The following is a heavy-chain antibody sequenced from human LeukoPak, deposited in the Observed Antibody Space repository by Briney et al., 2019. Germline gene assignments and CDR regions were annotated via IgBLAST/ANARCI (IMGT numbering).Heavy chain of an antibody. CDR3: ARSIASACPDFDY. CDR2: INPNSGGT. D-gene: IGHD6-13*01. V-gene: IGHV1-2*06. Sequence: GASVKVSCKASGYTFTGYYMHWVRQAPGQGLEWMGRINPNSGGTNYAQKFQGGVTMTRDTSISTAYVELSRLRSADTAVYYCARSIASACPDFDYWGQGTLVTVSS. CDR1: GYTFTGYY. J-gene: IGHJ4*02.